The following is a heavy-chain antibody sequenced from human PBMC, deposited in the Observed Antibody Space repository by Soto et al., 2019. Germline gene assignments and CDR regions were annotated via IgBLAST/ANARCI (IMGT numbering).Heavy chain of an antibody. J-gene: IGHJ4*02. CDR3: ARDSRDQYQLLY. CDR1: GFTFSSYW. V-gene: IGHV3-74*01. D-gene: IGHD2-2*01. Sequence: GGSLRLSCAASGFTFSSYWMHWVRQAPGKGLVWVSRINSDGSSTSYADSVKGRFTISRDNAKNTLYLQMNSRRAEDTAVYYCARDSRDQYQLLYWGQGTLVTVSS. CDR2: INSDGSST.